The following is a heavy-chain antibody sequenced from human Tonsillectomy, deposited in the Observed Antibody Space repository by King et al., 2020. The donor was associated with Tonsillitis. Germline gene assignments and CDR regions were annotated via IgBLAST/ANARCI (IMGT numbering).Heavy chain of an antibody. CDR3: AHGIPLFDY. J-gene: IGHJ4*02. CDR2: IYWNDDK. CDR1: GFSLSTSRVG. Sequence: TLKESGPTLVKPTQTLTLTCTFSGFSLSTSRVGVGWIRQPPGKALEWLALIYWNDDKRYSPSLKSRLTITKDTTKNQVFLTMTNMDPVDTATYYCAHGIPLFDYWGQGTLVTVSS. V-gene: IGHV2-5*01.